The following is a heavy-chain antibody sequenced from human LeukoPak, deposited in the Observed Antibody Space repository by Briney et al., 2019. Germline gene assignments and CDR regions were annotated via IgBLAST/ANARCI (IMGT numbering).Heavy chain of an antibody. Sequence: ETPSLTCTGSGGALSSYYWSWIRQPPGKGLEWVANIKPDGREKYYVDSVKGRFTISRDNAKNSLYMQMNSLRAEDTAVYYCASGGGATRSGYAFDMWGQGTMVTVSS. J-gene: IGHJ3*02. CDR3: ASGGGATRSGYAFDM. CDR1: GGALSSYY. D-gene: IGHD1-26*01. V-gene: IGHV3-7*01. CDR2: IKPDGREK.